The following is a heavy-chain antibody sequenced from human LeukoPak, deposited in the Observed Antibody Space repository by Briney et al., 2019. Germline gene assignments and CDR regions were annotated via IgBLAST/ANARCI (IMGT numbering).Heavy chain of an antibody. V-gene: IGHV3-13*01. CDR1: GFTFSNSD. CDR3: ARDARPGYGGAHDI. CDR2: IQTAGDT. D-gene: IGHD5-12*01. Sequence: PGGSLRLSCAASGFTFSNSDMHWVRQVPGKGLEWVALIQTAGDTYYPASVKGRFTISRENAKNSFYLQMNSLRAEDTGVYYCARDARPGYGGAHDIWGPGTMVTVSS. J-gene: IGHJ3*02.